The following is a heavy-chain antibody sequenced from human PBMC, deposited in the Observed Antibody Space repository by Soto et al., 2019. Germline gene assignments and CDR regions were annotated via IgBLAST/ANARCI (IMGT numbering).Heavy chain of an antibody. J-gene: IGHJ6*02. CDR1: GGSISSSNW. D-gene: IGHD3-10*01. CDR2: IYHSGST. V-gene: IGHV4-4*02. Sequence: SETLSLTCAVSGGSISSSNWWSWVRQPPGKGLEWIGEIYHSGSTNYNPSLKSRVTISVDKSKNQFSLKLSSVTAADTAAYYCARAPMVRGVIINYYYYGMDVWGQGTTVRVSS. CDR3: ARAPMVRGVIINYYYYGMDV.